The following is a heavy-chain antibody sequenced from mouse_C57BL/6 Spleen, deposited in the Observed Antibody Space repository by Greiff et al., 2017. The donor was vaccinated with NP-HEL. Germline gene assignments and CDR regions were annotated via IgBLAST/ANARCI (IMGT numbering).Heavy chain of an antibody. CDR3: ARRGLRRDFDV. CDR2: ISNLAYSI. V-gene: IGHV5-15*01. CDR1: GFTFSDYG. D-gene: IGHD2-2*01. Sequence: EVQLVESGGGLVQPGGSLKLSCAASGFTFSDYGMAWVRQAPRKGPEWVAFISNLAYSIYYADTVTGRFTISRENAKNTLYLEMSSLRSEDTAMYYCARRGLRRDFDVWGTGTTVTVSS. J-gene: IGHJ1*03.